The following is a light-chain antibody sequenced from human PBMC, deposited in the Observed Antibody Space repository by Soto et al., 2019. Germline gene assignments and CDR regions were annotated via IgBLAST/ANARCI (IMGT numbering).Light chain of an antibody. CDR2: EVT. CDR3: CSYAGNNVFV. CDR1: HGDVGSYNV. V-gene: IGLV2-23*02. Sequence: QSVVSEPSGVSGSPGQSITISFTGTHGDVGSYNVVSWYEQHPGKAPKLIIYEVTKRPSGVSNRFSGSKSGNTASLTISGLQTEDEADYYCCSYAGNNVFVFGTGTKVT. J-gene: IGLJ1*01.